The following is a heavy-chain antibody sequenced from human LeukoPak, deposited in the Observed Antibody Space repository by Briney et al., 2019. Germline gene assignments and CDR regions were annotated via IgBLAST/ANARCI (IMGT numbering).Heavy chain of an antibody. CDR3: ASRITIFGVSRFDP. Sequence: PSETLSLTCTVSGGSISSSSYYWGWIRQPPGKGLEWIGSIYYSGSTYDNPSLKSRVTISVDTSKNQFSLKLSSVTAADTAVYYCASRITIFGVSRFDPWGQGTLVTVSS. V-gene: IGHV4-39*07. CDR1: GGSISSSSYY. CDR2: IYYSGST. J-gene: IGHJ5*02. D-gene: IGHD3-3*01.